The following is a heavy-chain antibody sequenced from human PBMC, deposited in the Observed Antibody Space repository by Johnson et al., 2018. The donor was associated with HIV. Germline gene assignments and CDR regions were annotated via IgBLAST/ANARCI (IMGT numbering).Heavy chain of an antibody. Sequence: VQLVESGGGLVQPGESLRLSCAASGFTFSSYWMNWVRQAPGKGLEWVANIKQDGSERKYVDSVKGRFTISRDNAKNSLYLQMNSLRAEDTAVYYCARPNNWNEDIWGQGTMVTVSS. CDR3: ARPNNWNEDI. V-gene: IGHV3-7*05. CDR2: IKQDGSER. D-gene: IGHD1-20*01. J-gene: IGHJ3*02. CDR1: GFTFSSYW.